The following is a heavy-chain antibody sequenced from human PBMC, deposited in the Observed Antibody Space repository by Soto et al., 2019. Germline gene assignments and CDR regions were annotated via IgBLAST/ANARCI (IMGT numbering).Heavy chain of an antibody. CDR1: GFPFSYFG. Sequence: EEQLVESGGALVQPGGSLRLSCAASGFPFSYFGISWVRQAPGKGLAWVSHINSDGSSGTYADSVKGRFTISRDNAKNTLYLQMNNLRAEDTAVYFCARDSGSYFSLDLWGQGTLVTVSS. V-gene: IGHV3-74*03. D-gene: IGHD1-26*01. CDR2: INSDGSSG. CDR3: ARDSGSYFSLDL. J-gene: IGHJ5*02.